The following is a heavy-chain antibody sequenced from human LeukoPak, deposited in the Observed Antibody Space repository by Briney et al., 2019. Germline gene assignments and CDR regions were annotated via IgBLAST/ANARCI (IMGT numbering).Heavy chain of an antibody. J-gene: IGHJ4*02. D-gene: IGHD6-19*01. CDR1: GFTFSSYA. Sequence: PGGSLRLSCAASGFTFSSYAMNWVRQAPGKGLEWVSTISGDGGDTHYADSVRGRFTISRANSKNTLFMQMNSLRAEDTAVYYCGKSGSRGWEYFEYWGQGTLVTASS. V-gene: IGHV3-23*01. CDR3: GKSGSRGWEYFEY. CDR2: ISGDGGDT.